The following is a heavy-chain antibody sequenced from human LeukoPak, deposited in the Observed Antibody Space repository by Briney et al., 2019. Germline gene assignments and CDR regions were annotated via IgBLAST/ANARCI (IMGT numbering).Heavy chain of an antibody. CDR3: ARWSEWFGESPLGY. CDR1: GYTFTGYG. V-gene: IGHV1-18*01. Sequence: ASVKVSCKASGYTFTGYGISWVRQAPGQGLEWMGWISAYNGNRNYVQKFQGRVIMTTDTSTSTAYMELGSLRSDDTAVYYCARWSEWFGESPLGYWGQGTLVTVSS. CDR2: ISAYNGNR. J-gene: IGHJ4*02. D-gene: IGHD3-10*01.